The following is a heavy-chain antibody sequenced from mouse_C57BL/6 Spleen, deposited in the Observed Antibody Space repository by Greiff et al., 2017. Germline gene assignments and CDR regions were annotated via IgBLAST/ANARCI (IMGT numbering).Heavy chain of an antibody. CDR2: IDPKNGDT. CDR1: GFNIKDDY. V-gene: IGHV14-4*01. J-gene: IGHJ4*01. D-gene: IGHD2-4*01. Sequence: VQLQQSGPELVRPGASVTLSCTASGFNIKDDYMHWVKQRPEQGLEWIGWIDPKNGDTEYTSKFQGKATITADTSSNTAYLQISSLTSEDTAVYYCKGDDYDRAWGQGTSVTVSS. CDR3: KGDDYDRA.